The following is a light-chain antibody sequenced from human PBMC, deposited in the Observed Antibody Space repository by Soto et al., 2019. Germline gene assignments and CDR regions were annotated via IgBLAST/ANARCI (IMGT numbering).Light chain of an antibody. V-gene: IGLV1-44*01. CDR2: SNN. CDR1: RSNIGSNP. J-gene: IGLJ1*01. Sequence: QSVLTQPPSASGTPGQRVTISCSGSRSNIGSNPVNWYQQLPGTAPKLLIDSNNQRPSGVPDRFSGSRSGTSASLAISGLQSEDEADYYCAEWDDSLYGRVFGTGTKVTVL. CDR3: AEWDDSLYGRV.